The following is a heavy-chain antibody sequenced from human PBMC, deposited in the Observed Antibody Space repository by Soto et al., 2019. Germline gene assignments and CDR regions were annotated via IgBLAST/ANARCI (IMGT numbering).Heavy chain of an antibody. J-gene: IGHJ4*02. V-gene: IGHV1-69*01. CDR1: GGLFSSYP. CDR2: IIPVFQTA. CDR3: ARGGSGYTWFNEF. Sequence: QEQLVQSGAEVKKPGSSVKVSCKASGGLFSSYPISWVRQVPGQGLEWMGGIIPVFQTAYYIPRFQGRVTITADESTNTAYMELSSLRSEDTAIYYCARGGSGYTWFNEFWGQGTLVTVSS. D-gene: IGHD3-22*01.